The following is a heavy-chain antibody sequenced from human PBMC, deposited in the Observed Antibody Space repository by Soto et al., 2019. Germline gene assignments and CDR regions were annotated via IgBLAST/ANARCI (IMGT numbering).Heavy chain of an antibody. D-gene: IGHD6-6*01. V-gene: IGHV1-8*01. Sequence: QVQLVQSGAEVKKPGASVKVSCKASGYTFTHYDINWVRQAPGQGLEWMGWMNPNSGNTGYAPKFQCRVTMTRDTSINTVFLELSSLRSEDTAVYYCAREGLEYSSATWFDLWGQGTLVTVSS. CDR3: AREGLEYSSATWFDL. CDR2: MNPNSGNT. CDR1: GYTFTHYD. J-gene: IGHJ5*02.